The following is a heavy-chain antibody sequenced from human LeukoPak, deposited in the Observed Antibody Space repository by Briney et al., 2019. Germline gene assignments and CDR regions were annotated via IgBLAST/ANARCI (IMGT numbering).Heavy chain of an antibody. D-gene: IGHD3-22*01. Sequence: RSGGSLRLSCAASGFTFSSYSMNWVRQAPGEGLEWVSSISSSSSYIYYADSVKGRFTISRDNAKNSLYLQMNSLRAEDTAVYYCARAYDSGWAFDIWGQGTMVTVSS. J-gene: IGHJ3*02. CDR3: ARAYDSGWAFDI. V-gene: IGHV3-21*01. CDR2: ISSSSSYI. CDR1: GFTFSSYS.